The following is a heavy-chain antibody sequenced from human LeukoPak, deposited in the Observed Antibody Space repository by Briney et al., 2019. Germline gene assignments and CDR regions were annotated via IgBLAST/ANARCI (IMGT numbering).Heavy chain of an antibody. J-gene: IGHJ4*02. D-gene: IGHD3-16*01. CDR3: ARMMGPIDY. Sequence: GGSLRLSCAASGFTFSSYEMNWVRQAPGKGLERVSYISSSGSTIYYADSVKGRFTISRDNAKNSLYLQMNSLRAEDTAVYYCARMMGPIDYWGQGTLVTVSS. CDR2: ISSSGSTI. CDR1: GFTFSSYE. V-gene: IGHV3-48*03.